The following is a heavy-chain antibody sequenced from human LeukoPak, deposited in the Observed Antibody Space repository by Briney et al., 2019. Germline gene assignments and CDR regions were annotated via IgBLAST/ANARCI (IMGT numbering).Heavy chain of an antibody. Sequence: SETLSLTCTVSGGSISNYYWSWIRQPPGKGLEWIGYIYHTGSTSYNPSLKSRVIMSVETSQNQFSLKVRSVTAADTAVYYCAREDSGYDYSPFYYWGQESWSPSPQ. D-gene: IGHD5-12*01. CDR1: GGSISNYY. CDR3: AREDSGYDYSPFYY. V-gene: IGHV4-59*01. CDR2: IYHTGST. J-gene: IGHJ4*01.